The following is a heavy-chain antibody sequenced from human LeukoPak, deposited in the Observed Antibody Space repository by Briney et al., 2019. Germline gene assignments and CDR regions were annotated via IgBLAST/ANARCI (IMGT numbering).Heavy chain of an antibody. D-gene: IGHD2-8*01. CDR2: ISSSGATT. CDR1: GFTFRTSG. J-gene: IGHJ4*02. CDR3: AKNGGTHFDH. Sequence: PGGSLRLSCAASGFTFRTSGMNWVREAPGKRLEWVPYISSSGATTSYAQSVKGRFTITRDNAQNSLSLHKNTLRAHDTAVYYFAKNGGTHFDHWGQGTLVTVSS. V-gene: IGHV3-48*01.